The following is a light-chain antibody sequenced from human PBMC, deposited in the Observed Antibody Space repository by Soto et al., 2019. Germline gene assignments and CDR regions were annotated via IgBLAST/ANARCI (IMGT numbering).Light chain of an antibody. CDR1: SSDVGSYNL. Sequence: QSVLTQPASVSGSPGQSITISCTGTSSDVGSYNLVSWYQQHPGKAPKRMIYEGSKRPSGVANRFAGSKSGKTASLTISGLQVEDEDDYYCCSYAVSSILYVSGTGTQLTVL. CDR3: CSYAVSSILYV. V-gene: IGLV2-23*01. J-gene: IGLJ1*01. CDR2: EGS.